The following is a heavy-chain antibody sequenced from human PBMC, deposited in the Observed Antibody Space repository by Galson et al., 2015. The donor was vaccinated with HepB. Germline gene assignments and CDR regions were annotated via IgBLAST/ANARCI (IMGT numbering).Heavy chain of an antibody. CDR2: ISGSGGST. V-gene: IGHV3-23*01. CDR1: GFTFSSYA. Sequence: SLRLSCAASGFTFSSYAMSWVRQAPGKGLEWVSAISGSGGSTYYADSVKGRFTISRDNSKNTLYLQMNSLRAEDTAVYYCAKEYCSGGSCYYYYYMDVWGKGTTVTVSS. J-gene: IGHJ6*03. D-gene: IGHD2-15*01. CDR3: AKEYCSGGSCYYYYYMDV.